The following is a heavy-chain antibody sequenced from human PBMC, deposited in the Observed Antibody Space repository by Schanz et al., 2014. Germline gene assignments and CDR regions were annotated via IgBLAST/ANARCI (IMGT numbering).Heavy chain of an antibody. Sequence: AQLVESGGGVVQPGRSLRLSCAASGFTFNNYGMHWVRQAPGKGLEWVSFISSTSATKYYAASVKGRFTISRDNAKNSLYLQMNSLRAEDTAVYYCARDKGGYYPFDYWGQGTLVTVSS. D-gene: IGHD3-3*01. CDR3: ARDKGGYYPFDY. CDR2: ISSTSATK. V-gene: IGHV3-48*04. J-gene: IGHJ4*02. CDR1: GFTFNNYG.